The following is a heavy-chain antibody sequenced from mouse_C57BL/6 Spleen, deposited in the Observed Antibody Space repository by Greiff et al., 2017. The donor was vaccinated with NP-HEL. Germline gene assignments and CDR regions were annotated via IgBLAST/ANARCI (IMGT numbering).Heavy chain of an antibody. CDR3: ARGGSDYPNAMDG. CDR1: GYTFTSYG. J-gene: IGHJ4*01. D-gene: IGHD3-2*02. V-gene: IGHV1-81*01. CDR2: IYRSSGNT. Sequence: VQLVESGAELARPGASVKLSCKASGYTFTSYGISWVKQITGQGLEWIGEIYRSSGNTYYKEKFKGKATLTADKSSSTAYMELRSLTSEDSAVYICARGGSDYPNAMDGWGQGTTVTVSS.